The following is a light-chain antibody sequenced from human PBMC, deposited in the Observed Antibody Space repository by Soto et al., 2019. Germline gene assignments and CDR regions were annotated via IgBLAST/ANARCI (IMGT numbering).Light chain of an antibody. V-gene: IGKV3-15*01. CDR2: AAS. J-gene: IGKJ4*01. Sequence: EIVMTQSPATLSVSPGERAALSCMASQSVYGNLAWYQQKPGQAPGLLIYAASTRATGIPARFSGSGSGTEFTLTISSLQSEDFAVYYCQQYNSWPLTFGGGTKVEIK. CDR3: QQYNSWPLT. CDR1: QSVYGN.